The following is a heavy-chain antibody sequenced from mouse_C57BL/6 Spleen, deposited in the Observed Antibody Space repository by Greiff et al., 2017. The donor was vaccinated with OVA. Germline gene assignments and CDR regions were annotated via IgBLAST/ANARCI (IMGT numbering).Heavy chain of an antibody. CDR2: IHPNSGST. Sequence: QVQLQQSGAELVKPGASVKLSCKASGYTFTSYWMHWVKQRPGQGLEWIGMIHPNSGSTNYNEKFKSKATLTVDKSSSTAYMQLSSLTSEDSAVYYCASAAQATLFDYWGQGTTLTVSS. D-gene: IGHD3-2*02. J-gene: IGHJ2*01. V-gene: IGHV1-64*01. CDR1: GYTFTSYW. CDR3: ASAAQATLFDY.